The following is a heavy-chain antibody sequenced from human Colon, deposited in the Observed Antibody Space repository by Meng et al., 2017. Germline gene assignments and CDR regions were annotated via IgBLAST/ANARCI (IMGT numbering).Heavy chain of an antibody. D-gene: IGHD4-17*01. J-gene: IGHJ4*02. CDR1: GYPFSGYI. CDR2: SNPNSGVT. Sequence: ASVKISCKASGYPFSGYIVHWVRQPPGQGLEWMGWSNPNSGVTNYAQRFQGRVTMTRDTSISTAYMELSRRRSDDTAVYYCARSGGDYSRVEYWGQGTLVTVSS. CDR3: ARSGGDYSRVEY. V-gene: IGHV1-2*02.